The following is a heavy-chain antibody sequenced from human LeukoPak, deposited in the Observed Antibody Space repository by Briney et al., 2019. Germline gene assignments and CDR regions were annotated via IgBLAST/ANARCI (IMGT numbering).Heavy chain of an antibody. CDR1: GFTVSNNF. CDR3: ARDYFGP. CDR2: IYSGGET. J-gene: IGHJ5*02. Sequence: GGSLRLSCAASGFTVSNNFMRWVRQAPGKGLEWVSLIYSGGETRYTDSVKGRFTISRDNSKNTLYLQMDSLRAEDAAVYYCARDYFGPWGQGTLVTVFS. V-gene: IGHV3-53*01.